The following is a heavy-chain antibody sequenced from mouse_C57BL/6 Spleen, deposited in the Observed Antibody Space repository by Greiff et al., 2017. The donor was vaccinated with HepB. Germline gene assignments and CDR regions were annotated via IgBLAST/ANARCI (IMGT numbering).Heavy chain of an antibody. CDR3: ARDDGYLCFGY. CDR2: IWSGGST. Sequence: VQVVESGPGLVQPSQSLSITCTVSGFSLTSYGVHWVRQSPGKGLEWLGVIWSGGSTDYNAAFISRLSISKDNFKSQVFFKMNSLQADDTAIYCCARDDGYLCFGYWGQGTTLTVSS. V-gene: IGHV2-2*01. D-gene: IGHD2-3*01. CDR1: GFSLTSYG. J-gene: IGHJ2*01.